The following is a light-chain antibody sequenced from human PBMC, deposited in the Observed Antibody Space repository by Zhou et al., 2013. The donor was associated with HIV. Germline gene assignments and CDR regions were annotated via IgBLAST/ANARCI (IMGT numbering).Light chain of an antibody. Sequence: DVVMTQSPLSLPVTLGQPASISCRSSQSLVRSDGNTYLNWFQQRPGQSPRRLIYKVSNRDSGVPDRFSGSGSGTDFTLKISRVEAEDVRVYYCMQGTHWPYTFGRGDQAGD. CDR1: QSLVRSDGNTY. CDR2: KVS. V-gene: IGKV2-30*02. J-gene: IGKJ2*01. CDR3: MQGTHWPYT.